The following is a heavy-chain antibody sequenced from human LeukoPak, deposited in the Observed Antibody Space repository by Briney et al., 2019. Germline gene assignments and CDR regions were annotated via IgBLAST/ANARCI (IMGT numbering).Heavy chain of an antibody. Sequence: GGSLRLSCAASGFTFGNSWVHWVRQAPGKGLVWVSLINADGTTTTYADSVKGRFTISRDNARNTVSLQMNSLTIEDTAVYYCVVVGEPPCSDGFDVWGQGTMIAVSS. CDR2: INADGTTT. D-gene: IGHD1-14*01. CDR3: VVVGEPPCSDGFDV. J-gene: IGHJ3*01. CDR1: GFTFGNSW. V-gene: IGHV3-74*01.